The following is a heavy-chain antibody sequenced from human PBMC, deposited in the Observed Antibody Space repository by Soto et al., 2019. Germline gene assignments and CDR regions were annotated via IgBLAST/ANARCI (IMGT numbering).Heavy chain of an antibody. D-gene: IGHD4-17*01. Sequence: QVQLVQSGAEVKQPGASVKVSCKASGYTFTNYGFTWVRQAPGQGLEWLGWISTYNGNTKYAQKVQGRPTMTTDTSTSTANMELTSLRSDDTALYYCATTTVTASYYYMDVWGKGSTVTVSS. CDR2: ISTYNGNT. V-gene: IGHV1-18*01. J-gene: IGHJ6*03. CDR1: GYTFTNYG. CDR3: ATTTVTASYYYMDV.